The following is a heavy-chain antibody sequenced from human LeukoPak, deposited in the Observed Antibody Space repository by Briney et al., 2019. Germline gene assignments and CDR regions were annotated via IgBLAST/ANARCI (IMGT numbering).Heavy chain of an antibody. Sequence: SGGSLRLSCAASGFTFSDHYMDWVRQAPGKGLEWVGRTRNKANSYTTEYAASVKGRFTISRDDSKSSLYLQMNSLKTEDTAVYYCAREVELRYFDWLSGLGYFDYWGQGTLVTVSS. V-gene: IGHV3-72*01. CDR1: GFTFSDHY. D-gene: IGHD3-9*01. J-gene: IGHJ4*02. CDR3: AREVELRYFDWLSGLGYFDY. CDR2: TRNKANSYTT.